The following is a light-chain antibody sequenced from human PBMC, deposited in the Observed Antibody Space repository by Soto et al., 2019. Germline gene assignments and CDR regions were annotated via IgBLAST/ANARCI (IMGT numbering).Light chain of an antibody. Sequence: AIRMTQSPSSFSASTGDRVTITCRASQGISSYLAWYQQKPGKAPKLLICAASTLQSGVPSRFSGSGSGTDFTLTISCLQSEDFATYYCQQYYSYPFTLGPGTKVDIK. CDR1: QGISSY. CDR2: AAS. J-gene: IGKJ3*01. CDR3: QQYYSYPFT. V-gene: IGKV1-8*01.